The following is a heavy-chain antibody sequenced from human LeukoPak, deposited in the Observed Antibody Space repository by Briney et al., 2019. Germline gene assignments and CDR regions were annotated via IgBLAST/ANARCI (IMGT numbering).Heavy chain of an antibody. CDR3: VRDGDAYNFDW. J-gene: IGHJ4*02. D-gene: IGHD5-24*01. Sequence: GGSLRLSCAASGFTFSSYAMSWVRQAPGKGLEWVSAISGSGGSTYYADSVKGRFTISRDNSKNTLYLQMNSLRPEDTAVYFCVRDGDAYNFDWWGQGALVTVSS. V-gene: IGHV3-23*01. CDR1: GFTFSSYA. CDR2: ISGSGGST.